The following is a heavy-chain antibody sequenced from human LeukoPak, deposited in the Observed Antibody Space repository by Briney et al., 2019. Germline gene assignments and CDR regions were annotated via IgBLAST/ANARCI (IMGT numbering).Heavy chain of an antibody. CDR2: ISYDGSNK. CDR1: GFTFSSYA. V-gene: IGHV3-30-3*01. Sequence: PGRSLRLSCAASGFTFSSYAMHWVRQAPGKGLEWVAVISYDGSNKYYADSVKGRFTISRDNSKNTLYLQMNSLRAEDTAVYYCARVHDIPAGDVWGKGTTVTVSS. D-gene: IGHD3-9*01. CDR3: ARVHDIPAGDV. J-gene: IGHJ6*04.